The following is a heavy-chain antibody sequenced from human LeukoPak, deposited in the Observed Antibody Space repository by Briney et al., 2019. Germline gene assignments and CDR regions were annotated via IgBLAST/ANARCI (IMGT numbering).Heavy chain of an antibody. CDR1: GFSLSTSGMC. CDR3: ARIFNYYDSSGYYYYFDY. J-gene: IGHJ4*02. Sequence: SGPTLVNPTQTLTLTCTFSGFSLSTSGMCVSWIRQPPGKALEWLARIDWDDDKYYSTSLKTRLTISKDTSKNQVALTMTNMDPVDTATYYCARIFNYYDSSGYYYYFDYWGQGTLVTVSS. CDR2: IDWDDDK. D-gene: IGHD3-22*01. V-gene: IGHV2-70*11.